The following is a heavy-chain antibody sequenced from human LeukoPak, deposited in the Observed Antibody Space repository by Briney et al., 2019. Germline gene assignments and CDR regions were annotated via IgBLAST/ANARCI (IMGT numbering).Heavy chain of an antibody. CDR1: GFTFSSYA. CDR3: ARGDRIAVAGTPP. CDR2: ISYDGSNK. J-gene: IGHJ3*01. V-gene: IGHV3-30-3*01. Sequence: PGGSLRLSCAASGFTFSSYAMHWVRQAPGKGLEWVAVISYDGSNKYYADSVKGRFTISRDNSKNTLYLQMNSLRAEDTAVYYCARGDRIAVAGTPPWGQGTMVTVPS. D-gene: IGHD6-19*01.